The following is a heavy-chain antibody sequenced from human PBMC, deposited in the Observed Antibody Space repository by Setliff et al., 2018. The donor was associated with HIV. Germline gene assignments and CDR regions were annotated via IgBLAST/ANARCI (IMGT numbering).Heavy chain of an antibody. J-gene: IGHJ4*01. Sequence: GASVKVSCSASGVSVSSRAMHWVRQAPGKGLEYVSAVTSSGDSTYYADSVKGRFSISKDNSKNTLYLQMNSLRVEDTAMYYCVRGGVDTNMVTIWGHGTLVTVSS. D-gene: IGHD5-18*01. CDR2: VTSSGDST. CDR1: GVSVSSRA. V-gene: IGHV3-64D*09. CDR3: VRGGVDTNMVTI.